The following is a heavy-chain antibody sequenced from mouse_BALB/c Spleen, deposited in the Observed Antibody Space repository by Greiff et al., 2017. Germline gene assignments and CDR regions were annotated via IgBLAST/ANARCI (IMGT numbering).Heavy chain of an antibody. CDR3: VRGESLYGSSAMDY. V-gene: IGHV2-9-2*01. Sequence: VQVVESGPGLVAPSQSLSITCTVSGFSLTSYDISWIRQPPGKGLEWLGVIWTGGGTNYNSAFMSRLSISKDNSKSQVFLKMNSLQTDDTAIYYCVRGESLYGSSAMDYWGQGTSVTVSS. CDR2: IWTGGGT. D-gene: IGHD1-1*01. J-gene: IGHJ4*01. CDR1: GFSLTSYD.